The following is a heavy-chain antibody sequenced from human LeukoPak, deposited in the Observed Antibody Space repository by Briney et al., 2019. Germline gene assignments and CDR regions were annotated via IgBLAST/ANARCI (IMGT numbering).Heavy chain of an antibody. V-gene: IGHV3-23*01. D-gene: IGHD2-8*02. Sequence: PGGSLRLSCAASGFTFSSYGMSWVRQAPGKGLEWVSVISGSAGSTYYAASVKGRFTISRDKSKNTLYLQMNSLRADDTAVYYCAKSHLWYYFDYWGQGTLVTVSS. CDR3: AKSHLWYYFDY. J-gene: IGHJ4*02. CDR2: ISGSAGST. CDR1: GFTFSSYG.